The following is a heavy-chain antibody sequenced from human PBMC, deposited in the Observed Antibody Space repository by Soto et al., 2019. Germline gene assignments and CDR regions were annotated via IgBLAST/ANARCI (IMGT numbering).Heavy chain of an antibody. CDR2: ISYCGNPK. CDR1: GFNFNNYA. D-gene: IGHD2-21*02. CDR3: ARSATATVIPESRYGMDV. Sequence: QVQLVESGGGVVQPGGSLRLSCGASGFNFNNYAMHWVRQAPGKGLEWVTVISYCGNPKYYADSVKGRFTISRDNSKITMYVEMNSLRTEDTAVYYCARSATATVIPESRYGMDVWGQWTTVTVSS. V-gene: IGHV3-30*04. J-gene: IGHJ6*02.